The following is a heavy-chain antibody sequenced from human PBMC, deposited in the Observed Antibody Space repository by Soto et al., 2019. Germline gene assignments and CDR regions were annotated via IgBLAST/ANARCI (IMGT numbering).Heavy chain of an antibody. CDR3: ARGDGITIFGVVIYYFDD. Sequence: GASVKVSCKASGYTFTSYDINWVRQATGQGLEWMGWMNPNSGNTGYAQRFQGRVTMTRNTSVSTAYMELSSLRSEDTAVYYCARGDGITIFGVVIYYFDDWGQGTLVTVSS. V-gene: IGHV1-8*01. CDR1: GYTFTSYD. D-gene: IGHD3-3*01. J-gene: IGHJ4*02. CDR2: MNPNSGNT.